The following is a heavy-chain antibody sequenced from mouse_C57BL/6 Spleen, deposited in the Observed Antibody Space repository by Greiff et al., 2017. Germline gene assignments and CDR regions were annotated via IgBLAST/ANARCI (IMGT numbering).Heavy chain of an antibody. J-gene: IGHJ1*03. V-gene: IGHV1-64*01. CDR3: ARGGHSNIYWYFDV. D-gene: IGHD2-5*01. CDR1: GYTFTSYW. Sequence: QVQLQLPGAELVKPGASVKLSCKASGYTFTSYWMHWVKQRPGQGLEWIGMFHPHSGITNYTEKFKSKATLTVDNSSSTDYMQRSSLTSEDSAVYYCARGGHSNIYWYFDVWRTGATVTV. CDR2: FHPHSGIT.